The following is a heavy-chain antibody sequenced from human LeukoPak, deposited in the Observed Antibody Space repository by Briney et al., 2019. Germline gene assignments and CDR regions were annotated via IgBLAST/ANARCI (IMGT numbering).Heavy chain of an antibody. V-gene: IGHV4-59*08. CDR1: GGSISSYY. Sequence: PSETLSLTCTVSGGSISSYYWSWIRQPPGKGLEWIGYIYYSGSTYYSPSLKSRVTISVDTSKNQFSLKLSSVTAADTAVYYCARRGWGSGWLGQDTSWYFDLWGRGTLVTVSS. CDR3: ARRGWGSGWLGQDTSWYFDL. CDR2: IYYSGST. J-gene: IGHJ2*01. D-gene: IGHD6-19*01.